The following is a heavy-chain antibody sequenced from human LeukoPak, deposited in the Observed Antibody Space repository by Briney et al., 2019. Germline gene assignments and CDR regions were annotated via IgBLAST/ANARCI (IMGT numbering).Heavy chain of an antibody. CDR3: ARVSVQVASIDY. CDR1: GFAFSKYW. Sequence: PGGSLRLSCAASGFAFSKYWMLWVRQAPGKGLESVSRINTDGTVTTYADSVKGRFTVSRDNADNTMFLQMNSLRAEDTAMYYCARVSVQVASIDYWGQGTLVIVSS. CDR2: INTDGTVT. D-gene: IGHD2-8*02. V-gene: IGHV3-74*01. J-gene: IGHJ4*02.